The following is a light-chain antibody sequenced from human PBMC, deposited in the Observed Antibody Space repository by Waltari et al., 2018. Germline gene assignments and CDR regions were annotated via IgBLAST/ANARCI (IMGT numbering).Light chain of an antibody. CDR3: CSYAGSSTFV. V-gene: IGLV2-23*02. CDR2: EVS. CDR1: SSDVGSYNL. Sequence: QSALPQPASVSGSPGQSITLSCTGTSSDVGSYNLVSWYQQHPGKAPKLTIYEVSKRPSGVSNRFSGSKSGNTASLTISGLQAEDEADYYCCSYAGSSTFVFGTGTKVTVL. J-gene: IGLJ1*01.